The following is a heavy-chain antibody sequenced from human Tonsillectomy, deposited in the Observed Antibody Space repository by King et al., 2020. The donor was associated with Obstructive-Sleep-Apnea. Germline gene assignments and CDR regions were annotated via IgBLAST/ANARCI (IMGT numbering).Heavy chain of an antibody. CDR3: AGEGGSSWYYYGMDV. CDR2: IYTSGST. D-gene: IGHD6-13*01. CDR1: GGSITSYY. J-gene: IGHJ6*02. Sequence: QLQESGPGLVKPSETLSLTCSVSGGSITSYYWSWIRQPAGKGLEWIGRIYTSGSTNYNPSLKSRVTMPVDTSKNQFSLKLRSVTAADTAVYYCAGEGGSSWYYYGMDVWGQGTTVTVSS. V-gene: IGHV4-4*07.